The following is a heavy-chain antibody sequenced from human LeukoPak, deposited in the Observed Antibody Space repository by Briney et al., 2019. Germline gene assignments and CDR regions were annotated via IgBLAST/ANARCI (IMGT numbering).Heavy chain of an antibody. CDR2: IFYSGTT. Sequence: SETLSLTCTVSGGSISSYYWSWIRQPPGKGLEWIGYIFYSGTTNYNPSLKSRVTMSLETSKNQFSLRLSSVTAADTAVYYCARHSSAYYSLDNWGQGTLVTVSS. CDR3: ARHSSAYYSLDN. V-gene: IGHV4-59*08. D-gene: IGHD3-22*01. J-gene: IGHJ4*02. CDR1: GGSISSYY.